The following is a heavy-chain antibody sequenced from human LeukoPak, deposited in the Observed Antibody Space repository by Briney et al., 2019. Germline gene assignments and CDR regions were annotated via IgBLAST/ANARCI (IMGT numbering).Heavy chain of an antibody. V-gene: IGHV3-33*01. Sequence: GGSLRLSCAASGFTFSSYGMHWVRQAPGKVLEWVAVIRYDGSNTYYVNSVKGRFTISRDNSKNTLYLQLNSLRAEDTAVFYCARDDTTGYYYMDVWGKGTTVTVSS. CDR2: IRYDGSNT. D-gene: IGHD3-9*01. CDR1: GFTFSSYG. J-gene: IGHJ6*03. CDR3: ARDDTTGYYYMDV.